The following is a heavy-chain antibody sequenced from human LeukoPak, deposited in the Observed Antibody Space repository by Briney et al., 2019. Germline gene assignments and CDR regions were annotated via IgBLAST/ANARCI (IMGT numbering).Heavy chain of an antibody. CDR2: INQDGSER. Sequence: GGSLRLSCAASGFTFSSYWMSWVRQAPGKGLEWVANINQDGSERFYVDSVEGRFTISRDNPKKSLYLQMINLRDEDTAVYYCARAYWGSVDYWGQGALVTVSS. CDR1: GFTFSSYW. D-gene: IGHD7-27*01. J-gene: IGHJ4*02. CDR3: ARAYWGSVDY. V-gene: IGHV3-7*03.